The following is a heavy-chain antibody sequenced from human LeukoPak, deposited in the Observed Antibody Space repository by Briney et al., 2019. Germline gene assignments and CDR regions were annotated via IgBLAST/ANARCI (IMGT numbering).Heavy chain of an antibody. D-gene: IGHD3-16*01. J-gene: IGHJ3*02. CDR3: ARQGVMRYSGAFDI. Sequence: GASVKVSCKASGYTFTSYAMNWVRQAPGQGLEWMGWINTNTGNPTYAQGFTGRFVFSLDTSVSTAYLQISSLKAEDTAVYYCARQGVMRYSGAFDIWGQGTMVTVSS. CDR2: INTNTGNP. V-gene: IGHV7-4-1*02. CDR1: GYTFTSYA.